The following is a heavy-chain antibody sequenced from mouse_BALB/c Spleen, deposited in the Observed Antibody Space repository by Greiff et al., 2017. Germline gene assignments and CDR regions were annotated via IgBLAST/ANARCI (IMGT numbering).Heavy chain of an antibody. CDR1: GFTFSSYG. Sequence: EVQRVDSGGGLVQPGGSLKLSCAASGFTFSSYGMSWVRQTPDKRLELVATINSNGGSTYYPDSVKGRFTISRDNAKNTLYLQMSSLKSEDTAMYYCARGGYRYDGWGFDYWGQGTTLTVSS. J-gene: IGHJ2*01. D-gene: IGHD2-14*01. CDR2: INSNGGST. CDR3: ARGGYRYDGWGFDY. V-gene: IGHV5-6-3*01.